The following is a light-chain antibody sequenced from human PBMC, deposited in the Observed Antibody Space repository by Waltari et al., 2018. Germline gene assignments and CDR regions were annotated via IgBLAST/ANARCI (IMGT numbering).Light chain of an antibody. J-gene: IGKJ1*01. Sequence: SCRASQSVGRTLAWYQQRPGQAPRLLIYDASSRATGIPDRFSGSGSGTDLSLTISRLEPEDFAVYYCQKYGTRPATFGQGTKVEVK. CDR2: DAS. V-gene: IGKV3-20*01. CDR3: QKYGTRPAT. CDR1: QSVGRT.